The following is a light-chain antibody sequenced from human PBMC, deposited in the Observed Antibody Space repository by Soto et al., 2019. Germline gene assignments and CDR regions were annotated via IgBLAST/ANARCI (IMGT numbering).Light chain of an antibody. CDR1: QSVSSSY. CDR2: GAS. V-gene: IGKV3-20*01. CDR3: QQYCSSPTWT. Sequence: EIVLTQSPGTLSLSPGERATLSCRASQSVSSSYLAWYQQKPGQGPRLLIYGASSRPIGIPDRFCGSGSGTDLTLTISRLEPEDFAVYYCQQYCSSPTWTFGQGTKVEIK. J-gene: IGKJ1*01.